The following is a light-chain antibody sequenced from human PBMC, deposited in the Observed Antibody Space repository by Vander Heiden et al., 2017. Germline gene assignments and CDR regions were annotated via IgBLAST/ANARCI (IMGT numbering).Light chain of an antibody. Sequence: EIVLTQSPATLSLSPGERPTLSCRARQSVSSYLAWYQQKPGQAPRLLIYDASNRATGIPARFSGSGSGTDFTLTISSLEPEDFAVYYCQQRSNWPRTFGQGTKLEIK. CDR1: QSVSSY. CDR2: DAS. J-gene: IGKJ2*01. CDR3: QQRSNWPRT. V-gene: IGKV3-11*01.